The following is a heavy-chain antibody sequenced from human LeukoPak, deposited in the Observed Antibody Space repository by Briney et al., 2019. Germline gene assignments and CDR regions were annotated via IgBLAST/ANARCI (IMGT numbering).Heavy chain of an antibody. CDR1: GYTFTNYG. Sequence: ASVKVSCKASGYTFTNYGISWVRQAPGQGLEWMGWINTYNGNTNYAQKLQGRVTITTDTSTSTAYMELRGLRSEDTAVFYCARDLVDGVGAPGAYWGQGALVTVSS. CDR2: INTYNGNT. D-gene: IGHD1-26*01. J-gene: IGHJ4*02. CDR3: ARDLVDGVGAPGAY. V-gene: IGHV1-18*01.